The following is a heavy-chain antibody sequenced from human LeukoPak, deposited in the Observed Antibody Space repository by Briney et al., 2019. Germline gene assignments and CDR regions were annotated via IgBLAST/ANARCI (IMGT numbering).Heavy chain of an antibody. V-gene: IGHV4-34*01. Sequence: SETLSLTCAVYGGSFNTYYWNWIRQSPGKGLEWIGEINHAGTTNYNPSLKSRFTISVDTSKNQFSLKLSSVTAADTAVYYCASGEVIVGATPFDYWGQGTLVTVSS. CDR2: INHAGTT. CDR1: GGSFNTYY. CDR3: ASGEVIVGATPFDY. D-gene: IGHD1-26*01. J-gene: IGHJ4*02.